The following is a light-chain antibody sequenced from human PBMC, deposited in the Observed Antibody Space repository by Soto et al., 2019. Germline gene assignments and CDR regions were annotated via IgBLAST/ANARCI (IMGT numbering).Light chain of an antibody. Sequence: QSALTQPASVSGSPGQSITISCTGTSSDVGGYNYVSWYQQHPGKAPKLIIYDVTNRPSGVSNRFSGSKSGNTASLTISGLQAEDEADYYCSSYTSSPTLVFGAGTKLTVL. CDR3: SSYTSSPTLV. V-gene: IGLV2-14*01. CDR1: SSDVGGYNY. CDR2: DVT. J-gene: IGLJ2*01.